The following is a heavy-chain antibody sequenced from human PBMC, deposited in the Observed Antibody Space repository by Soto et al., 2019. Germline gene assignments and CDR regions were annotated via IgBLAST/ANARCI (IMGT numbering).Heavy chain of an antibody. J-gene: IGHJ6*02. D-gene: IGHD1-1*01. V-gene: IGHV3-30-3*01. CDR1: GFTFDTYG. CDR3: ARVTPGNDLYYFSGLDV. CDR2: ISYEGSNT. Sequence: GGSLRLSCVASGFTFDTYGIHWVRQAPGKGLQWVALISYEGSNTYYADSVRGRFTISRDNSKNTLYLQINALRPEDTGVYYCARVTPGNDLYYFSGLDVWGQGTSVTVSS.